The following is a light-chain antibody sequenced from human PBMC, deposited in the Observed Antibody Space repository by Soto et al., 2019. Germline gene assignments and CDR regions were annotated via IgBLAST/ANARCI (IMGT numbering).Light chain of an antibody. CDR2: GVS. J-gene: IGKJ4*01. CDR3: QQRSKWPLT. Sequence: EIVLTQSSATLSLSPGERATLSCRASQSVTSNALAWYQQKPGQAPRLLIYGVSSRATGIPDRFSGSGSGTDFTLTISSLEPEDFAVYYCQQRSKWPLTFGGGTKVKIK. V-gene: IGKV3-11*01. CDR1: QSVTSN.